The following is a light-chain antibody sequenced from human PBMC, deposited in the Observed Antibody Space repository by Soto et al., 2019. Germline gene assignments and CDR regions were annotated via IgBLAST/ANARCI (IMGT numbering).Light chain of an antibody. V-gene: IGKV1-5*01. CDR3: QQYASFSPA. Sequence: DVQMTQSPSTLSAYVGDRVTITCRASQSINNYLAWYQLRPGKAPRLLIYYASTLDRGVPSRFSGSGSGTEFTLTISSLQPDDFATYYCQQYASFSPAFGQGTKVDIK. CDR1: QSINNY. J-gene: IGKJ1*01. CDR2: YAS.